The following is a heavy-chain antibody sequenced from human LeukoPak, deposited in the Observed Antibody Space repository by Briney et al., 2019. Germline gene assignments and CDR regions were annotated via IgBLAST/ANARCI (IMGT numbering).Heavy chain of an antibody. CDR3: ARAPETVAIDY. J-gene: IGHJ4*02. D-gene: IGHD5-12*01. CDR2: INHSGST. Sequence: PSETLSLTCAVYGESFSGYYWTWIRQPPGKGLEWIPQINHSGSTNYNPSLKSRVTISADTSKNQFSLKMNSVTAADTAVYYCARAPETVAIDYWGQGNLVTVSS. CDR1: GESFSGYY. V-gene: IGHV4-34*01.